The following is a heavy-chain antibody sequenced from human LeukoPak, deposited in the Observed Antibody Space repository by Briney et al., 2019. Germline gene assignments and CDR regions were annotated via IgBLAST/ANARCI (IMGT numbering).Heavy chain of an antibody. Sequence: GGSLRLSCAASGFSFSSDEMNWVRRVPGKGLDWVSYIRDSGTSIYYADSVKRRFTISRDNAKNALYLQMKSVRAEDTAVYDCARVSGMDYWGQGTLVTVSS. CDR1: GFSFSSDE. CDR3: ARVSGMDY. V-gene: IGHV3-48*03. CDR2: IRDSGTSI. J-gene: IGHJ4*02.